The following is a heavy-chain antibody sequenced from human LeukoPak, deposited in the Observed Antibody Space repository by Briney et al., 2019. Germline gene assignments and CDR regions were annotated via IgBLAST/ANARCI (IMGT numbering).Heavy chain of an antibody. CDR3: ARDSDIHCSGGRCTNFDY. Sequence: GGTLRLSCAASGFSFSHYGMGWVRQAPGKGLEWVSSITGSGGDTYIADSVKGRFTISRDNAKKSLHLQMNSLRAEDTAVYYCARDSDIHCSGGRCTNFDYWGQGTLVTVSS. V-gene: IGHV3-21*01. CDR2: ITGSGGDT. J-gene: IGHJ4*02. D-gene: IGHD2-15*01. CDR1: GFSFSHYG.